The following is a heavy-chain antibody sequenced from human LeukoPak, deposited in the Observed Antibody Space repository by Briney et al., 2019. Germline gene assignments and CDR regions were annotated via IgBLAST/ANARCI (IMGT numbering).Heavy chain of an antibody. V-gene: IGHV3-48*02. CDR1: GFTFSSYS. Sequence: GRSLRLSCAASGFTFSSYSMNWVRQAPGKGLEWVSYISSSSSTIYYTDSVKGRFTISRDNAKHSLYLRMNSLRDEDTAVYYCARSFGYYYDSSGQLDYWGQGTLVTVSS. CDR3: ARSFGYYYDSSGQLDY. D-gene: IGHD3-22*01. CDR2: ISSSSSTI. J-gene: IGHJ4*02.